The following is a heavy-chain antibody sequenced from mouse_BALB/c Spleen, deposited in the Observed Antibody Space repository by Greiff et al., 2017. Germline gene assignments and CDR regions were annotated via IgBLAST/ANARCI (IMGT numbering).Heavy chain of an antibody. V-gene: IGHV14-3*02. CDR1: GFNIKDPY. CDR2: IDPANGNT. Sequence: EVKLMESGAELVKPGASVKLSCTASGFNIKDPYMHWVKQRPEQGLEWIGWIDPANGNTKYDPKFQGKVTITADTSSNTAYLQLSSLTSEDTAVYYCARPLYYAMDYWGQGTSVTVSS. CDR3: ARPLYYAMDY. J-gene: IGHJ4*01.